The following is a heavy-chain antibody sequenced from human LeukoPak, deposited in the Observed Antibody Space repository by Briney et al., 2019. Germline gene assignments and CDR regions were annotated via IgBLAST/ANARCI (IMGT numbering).Heavy chain of an antibody. V-gene: IGHV1-69*13. CDR3: ARDQGDLARTSSMDY. J-gene: IGHJ4*02. D-gene: IGHD2-21*02. CDR1: EGTFSSYA. Sequence: SVKVSCKASEGTFSSYAISWVRQAPGQGLEWMGGIIPIFGTANYAQKFQGRVTITADESTSTAYMELSSLRSEDTAVYYCARDQGDLARTSSMDYWGQGTLVTVSS. CDR2: IIPIFGTA.